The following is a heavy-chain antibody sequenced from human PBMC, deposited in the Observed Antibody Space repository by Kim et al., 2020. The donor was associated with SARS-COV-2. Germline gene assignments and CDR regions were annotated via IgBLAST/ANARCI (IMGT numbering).Heavy chain of an antibody. D-gene: IGHD2-2*01. J-gene: IGHJ6*01. Sequence: GGSLRLSCAASGFTFSSYGMHWVRQAPGKGLEWVAVISYDGSNKYYADSVKGRFTISRDNSKNTLYLQMNSLRAEDTAVYYCAKDWADIVVVPAAIYYG. CDR3: AKDWADIVVVPAAIYYG. CDR2: ISYDGSNK. V-gene: IGHV3-30*18. CDR1: GFTFSSYG.